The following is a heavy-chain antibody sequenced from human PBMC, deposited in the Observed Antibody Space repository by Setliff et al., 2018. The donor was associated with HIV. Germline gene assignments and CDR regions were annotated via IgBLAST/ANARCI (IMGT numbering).Heavy chain of an antibody. Sequence: GASVKVSCKASGYIFLGYDISWVRQAPGQGLEWMGNINPHTGVTKYAEKFQGRVTMTRDTSINTIYMELSRLRSDDTAVYYCARDLRDGFEEWFSTLDDGMDVWGQGTTVTVSS. D-gene: IGHD3-3*01. CDR1: GYIFLGYD. V-gene: IGHV1-2*02. CDR2: INPHTGVT. CDR3: ARDLRDGFEEWFSTLDDGMDV. J-gene: IGHJ6*02.